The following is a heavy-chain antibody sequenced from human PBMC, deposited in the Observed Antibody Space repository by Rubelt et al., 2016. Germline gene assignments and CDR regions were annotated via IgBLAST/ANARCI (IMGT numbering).Heavy chain of an antibody. D-gene: IGHD6-13*01. V-gene: IGHV1-3*01. CDR3: ARDYIPAGGNFDY. CDR2: ISGYNGNT. J-gene: IGHJ4*02. Sequence: QVQLVQSGAEVKKPGASVKVSCKASGYTFTSYGMHWVRQAPGQRLEWMGWISGYNGNTHYAQKFQGRVTMTADTSTTPAYMELRSLRSDDTAVYYCARDYIPAGGNFDYWGQGTLVTVSS. CDR1: GYTFTSYG.